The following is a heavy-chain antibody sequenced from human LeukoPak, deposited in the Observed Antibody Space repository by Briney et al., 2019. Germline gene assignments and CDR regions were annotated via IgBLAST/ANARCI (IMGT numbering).Heavy chain of an antibody. CDR2: ISGSGGST. J-gene: IGHJ4*02. CDR3: AKHHYSSSRDYFDY. Sequence: GGSLRLSCAASGFTFGTYAMTWVRQAPGKGLEWVSVISGSGGSTNYADSVKGRFIISRDNSRNTLFLQMNSLRAEDMAVYYCAKHHYSSSRDYFDYWGQGTLVTVSS. D-gene: IGHD6-13*01. V-gene: IGHV3-23*01. CDR1: GFTFGTYA.